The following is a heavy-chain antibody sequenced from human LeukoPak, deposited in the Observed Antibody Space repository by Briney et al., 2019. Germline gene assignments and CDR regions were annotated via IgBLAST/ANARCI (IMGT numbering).Heavy chain of an antibody. CDR2: INPNSGGT. CDR1: GYTFTGYY. CDR3: ARGGVVPAARDAFDI. V-gene: IGHV1-2*02. J-gene: IGHJ3*02. D-gene: IGHD2-2*01. Sequence: ASVKVSCKASGYTFTGYYMHWVRQAPGQGLEWMGWINPNSGGTNYAQKFQGRVTMTRDTSISTAYMELSRLRPDDTAVYYCARGGVVPAARDAFDIWGQGTMVTVSS.